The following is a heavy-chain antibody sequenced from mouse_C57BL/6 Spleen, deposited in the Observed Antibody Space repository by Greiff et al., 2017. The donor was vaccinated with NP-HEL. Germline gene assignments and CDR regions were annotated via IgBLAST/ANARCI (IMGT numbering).Heavy chain of an antibody. Sequence: EVMLVESGGGLVKPGGSLKLSCAASGFTFSSYAMSWVRQTPEKRLEWVATISDGGSYTYYPDNVKGRFTISRDNAKNNLYLQMSHLKSEDTAMYYCARDITTLYAMDYWGQGTSVTVSS. J-gene: IGHJ4*01. CDR2: ISDGGSYT. CDR1: GFTFSSYA. V-gene: IGHV5-4*01. D-gene: IGHD1-1*01. CDR3: ARDITTLYAMDY.